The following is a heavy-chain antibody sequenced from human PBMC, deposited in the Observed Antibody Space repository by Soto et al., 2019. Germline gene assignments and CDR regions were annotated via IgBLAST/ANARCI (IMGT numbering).Heavy chain of an antibody. Sequence: SETLSLTCAVHGGPFSGYYWSWIRQPPGKGLEWIGEINYSGNTNYTPSLKSRVTISVDTSKKHFSLKLSSVTAADTAVYYCARGIAGTLDTRGQETLLTVSS. CDR1: GGPFSGYY. CDR2: INYSGNT. J-gene: IGHJ5*02. D-gene: IGHD2-21*01. V-gene: IGHV4-34*01. CDR3: ARGIAGTLDT.